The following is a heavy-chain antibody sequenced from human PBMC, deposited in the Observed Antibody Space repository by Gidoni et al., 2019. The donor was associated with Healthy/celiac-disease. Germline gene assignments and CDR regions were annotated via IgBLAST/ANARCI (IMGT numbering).Heavy chain of an antibody. CDR2: IFSNDEK. CDR1: GFSLSNARMG. D-gene: IGHD6-13*01. Sequence: QVTLKESGPVLVKPTETLTLTCTVSGFSLSNARMGVSWIRQPPGKALEWLAHIFSNDEKSYSTSLKSRLTISKDTSKSQVVLTMTNMDPVDTATYYCARIAASLAGRNYYYYYMDVWGKGTTVTVSS. J-gene: IGHJ6*03. CDR3: ARIAASLAGRNYYYYYMDV. V-gene: IGHV2-26*01.